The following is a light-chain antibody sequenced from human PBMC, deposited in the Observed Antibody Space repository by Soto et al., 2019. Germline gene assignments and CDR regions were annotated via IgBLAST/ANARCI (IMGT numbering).Light chain of an antibody. J-gene: IGKJ5*01. CDR3: QQYNSYSIT. Sequence: DIQMTQSPSTLSASVGDRVTLTCRASQSISTHLAWYQQKPGKAPNLLISDASSLESGVPPRFSGSGSGTEFTLTINSLQPGDFATYYCQQYNSYSITFGQGTRLEIK. V-gene: IGKV1-5*01. CDR2: DAS. CDR1: QSISTH.